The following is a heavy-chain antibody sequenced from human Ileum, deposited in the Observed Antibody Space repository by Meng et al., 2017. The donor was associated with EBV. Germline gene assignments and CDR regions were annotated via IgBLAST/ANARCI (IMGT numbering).Heavy chain of an antibody. CDR2: INYSGST. CDR1: AYSRSSTNW. D-gene: IGHD3-22*01. Sequence: QLQLQESGPGLVEASDTLSLTAAVSAYSRSSTNWWGWVRQPPGKGLEWIGSINYSGSTSYNPSLKSLVSMSVDTSKAQFYLSRISVTAVDTYVYYCARNVPGTSAYYDWGQGTLVTVSS. CDR3: ARNVPGTSAYYD. V-gene: IGHV4-28*01. J-gene: IGHJ4*02.